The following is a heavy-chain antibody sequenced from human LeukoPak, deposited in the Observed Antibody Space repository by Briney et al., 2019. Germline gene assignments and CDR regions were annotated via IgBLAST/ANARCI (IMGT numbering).Heavy chain of an antibody. CDR1: GSSFTNYW. CDR3: ARRDSSGWYSFGDY. V-gene: IGHV5-51*01. J-gene: IGHJ4*02. Sequence: GESLKISCRGSGSSFTNYWIGWVRPMPGKGLEWMGIIFPGDSDTRYSPSFQGQVTISADKSISTAYLHWSSLKASDTAMYYCARRDSSGWYSFGDYWGQGTLVTVSS. D-gene: IGHD6-19*01. CDR2: IFPGDSDT.